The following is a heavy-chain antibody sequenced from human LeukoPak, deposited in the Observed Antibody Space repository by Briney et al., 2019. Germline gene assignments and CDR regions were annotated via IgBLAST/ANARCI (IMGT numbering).Heavy chain of an antibody. CDR1: GYTLINYA. V-gene: IGHV7-4-1*02. Sequence: ASVTVSCKASGYTLINYALNWVRQAPGQGLEWMGWINTNTGHPTYAQGFTGRFVFSLDTSVSTAYLQISSLKAEDTAVYYCARSVAPSIHYFDYWGQGTLVTVSS. D-gene: IGHD2/OR15-2a*01. CDR2: INTNTGHP. J-gene: IGHJ4*02. CDR3: ARSVAPSIHYFDY.